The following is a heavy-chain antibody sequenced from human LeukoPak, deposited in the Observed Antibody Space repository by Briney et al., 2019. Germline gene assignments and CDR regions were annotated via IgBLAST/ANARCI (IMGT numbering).Heavy chain of an antibody. CDR2: IYHSDRT. D-gene: IGHD6-25*01. V-gene: IGHV4-38-2*01. J-gene: IGHJ4*02. Sequence: SETLSLTCAVSGYSISSGYYWGWIRQPPGKGLEWIGLIYHSDRTYYNPSLKSRDTRSVDTSKNQFSLKLSSVTAADTAVYYCAISGWVFDYWGQGTLVTVSS. CDR1: GYSISSGYY. CDR3: AISGWVFDY.